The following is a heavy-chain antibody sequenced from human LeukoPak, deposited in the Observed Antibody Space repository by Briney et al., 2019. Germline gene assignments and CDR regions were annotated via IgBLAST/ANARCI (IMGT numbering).Heavy chain of an antibody. J-gene: IGHJ4*02. V-gene: IGHV3-53*01. Sequence: GGSLRLSCAASGFTVSSNYMSWVRQAPGKGLEWVSVIYSGGSTYYADSVKGRFTISRDNSKSTLYIQMNSLRAEDTAVYYCTRDDYGETFDYWGQGTLVTVSS. CDR3: TRDDYGETFDY. D-gene: IGHD4-17*01. CDR1: GFTVSSNY. CDR2: IYSGGST.